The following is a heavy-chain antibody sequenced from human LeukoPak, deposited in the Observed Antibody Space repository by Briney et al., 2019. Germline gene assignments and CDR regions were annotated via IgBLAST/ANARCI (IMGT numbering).Heavy chain of an antibody. CDR2: ISGSGGST. CDR3: ARYLVRGVIDY. D-gene: IGHD3-10*01. V-gene: IGHV3-23*01. J-gene: IGHJ4*02. Sequence: GGSLRLSCATSGFTFSSYAMSWVRQAPGKGLEWVSAISGSGGSTYYADSVKGRFTISRDNSKNTLYLQMNSLRAEDTAVYYCARYLVRGVIDYSGQGTLVTVSS. CDR1: GFTFSSYA.